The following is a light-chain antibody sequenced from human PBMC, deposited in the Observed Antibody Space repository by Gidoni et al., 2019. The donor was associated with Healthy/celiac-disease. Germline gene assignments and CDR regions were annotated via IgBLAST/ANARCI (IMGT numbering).Light chain of an antibody. Sequence: EIVLTQSTATLSLSPVERATLPCRASQSVSSYLAWYQQKPGQAPRLLIYDASNRATGIPARFSGSGSGTDFTLTISSLEPEDFAVYYCQQRSNWPRGSTFGQGTRLEIK. CDR2: DAS. J-gene: IGKJ5*01. CDR3: QQRSNWPRGST. V-gene: IGKV3-11*01. CDR1: QSVSSY.